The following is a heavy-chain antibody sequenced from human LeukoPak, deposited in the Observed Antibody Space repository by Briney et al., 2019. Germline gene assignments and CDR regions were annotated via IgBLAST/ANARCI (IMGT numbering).Heavy chain of an antibody. CDR1: GGSISSYY. J-gene: IGHJ3*02. Sequence: SETLSLTCTVSGGSISSYYRSWIRQPPGKGLEWIGYIYYSGSTNYNPSLKSRVTISVDTSKNQFSLKLSSVTAADTAVYYCARESDYDILTGYYKSSAFDIWGQGTMVTVSS. V-gene: IGHV4-59*01. CDR2: IYYSGST. CDR3: ARESDYDILTGYYKSSAFDI. D-gene: IGHD3-9*01.